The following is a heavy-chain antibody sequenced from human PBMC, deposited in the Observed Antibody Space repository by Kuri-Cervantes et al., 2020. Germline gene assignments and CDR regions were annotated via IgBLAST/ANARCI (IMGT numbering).Heavy chain of an antibody. CDR3: ARGTGDDAFDI. CDR1: GGSISSYC. CDR2: IYYSGSA. Sequence: SETLSLTCTVSGGSISSYCWSWIRQPPGKGLEWIGRIYYSGSANYNPSLKSRVTISVDTSKNQFSLKLRSVTAADAAVYYRARGTGDDAFDIWGQGTMVTVSS. V-gene: IGHV4-59*01. J-gene: IGHJ3*02. D-gene: IGHD7-27*01.